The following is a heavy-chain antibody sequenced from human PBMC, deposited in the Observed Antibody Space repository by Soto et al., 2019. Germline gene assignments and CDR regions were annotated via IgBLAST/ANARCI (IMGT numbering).Heavy chain of an antibody. Sequence: GGSLRLSCAASGFTFSGSAMHWVRQASGKGLEWVGRIRSKANSYATAYAASVKGRFTISRDDSKNTAYLQMNSLKTEDTAVYYCTRPDYSSGWYEGTTGAFDIWGQGTMVTVSS. CDR3: TRPDYSSGWYEGTTGAFDI. J-gene: IGHJ3*02. CDR1: GFTFSGSA. D-gene: IGHD6-19*01. V-gene: IGHV3-73*01. CDR2: IRSKANSYAT.